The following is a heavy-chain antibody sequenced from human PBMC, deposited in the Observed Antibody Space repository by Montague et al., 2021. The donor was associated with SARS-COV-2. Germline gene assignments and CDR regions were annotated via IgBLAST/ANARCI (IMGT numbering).Heavy chain of an antibody. D-gene: IGHD6-19*01. CDR3: ARDGALYSSGWWGGDFDY. Sequence: SLRLSCAASGFTFNSYEMNWVRQAPGKGLEWVSYISSSGSTIYYADSVKGRFTISRDNAKNSLYLQMNSLRAEDTAVYYCARDGALYSSGWWGGDFDYWGQGTLVTVSS. J-gene: IGHJ4*02. CDR1: GFTFNSYE. V-gene: IGHV3-48*03. CDR2: ISSSGSTI.